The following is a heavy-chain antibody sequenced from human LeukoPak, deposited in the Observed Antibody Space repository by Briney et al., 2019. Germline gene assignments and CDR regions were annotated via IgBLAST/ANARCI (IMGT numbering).Heavy chain of an antibody. Sequence: PGGSLRLSCAASGFTFSSYAMSWVRQAPGKGLEWVSAISGSGGSTYYADSVKGRFTISRDNSKNTLYLQMNSLRAEDTAVYYCAKDLTYPRDYGDYLGGFDYWGQGTLVTVSS. V-gene: IGHV3-23*01. CDR3: AKDLTYPRDYGDYLGGFDY. J-gene: IGHJ4*02. CDR1: GFTFSSYA. CDR2: ISGSGGST. D-gene: IGHD4-17*01.